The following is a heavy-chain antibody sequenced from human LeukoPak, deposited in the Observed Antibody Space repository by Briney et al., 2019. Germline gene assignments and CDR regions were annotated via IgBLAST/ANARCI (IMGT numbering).Heavy chain of an antibody. CDR1: GGTFSSYA. Sequence: SVKVSCKASGGTFSSYAISWVRQAPGQGLEWMGRIIPIFGTANYAQKFQGRVTITTDESTSTAYMELSSLRSEDTAVYYRARGRDGYNSGELDYWGQGTLVTVSS. CDR3: ARGRDGYNSGELDY. V-gene: IGHV1-69*05. J-gene: IGHJ4*02. D-gene: IGHD5-24*01. CDR2: IIPIFGTA.